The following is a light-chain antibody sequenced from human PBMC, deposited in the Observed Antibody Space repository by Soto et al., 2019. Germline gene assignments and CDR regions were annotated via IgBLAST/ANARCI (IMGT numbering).Light chain of an antibody. Sequence: DIQMTQSPSTLSASVGDRVTITCRASQSISTWLAWYQQKPGKAPKLLIYKAFSLRNGVPSRFSGSGSGTEFTFTIYRLQPDDFASYYCQQYKGYPHTFGQGTKLEIK. V-gene: IGKV1-5*03. CDR1: QSISTW. CDR2: KAF. CDR3: QQYKGYPHT. J-gene: IGKJ2*01.